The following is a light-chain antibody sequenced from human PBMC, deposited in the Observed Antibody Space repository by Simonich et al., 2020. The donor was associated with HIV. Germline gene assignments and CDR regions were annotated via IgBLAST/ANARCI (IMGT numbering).Light chain of an antibody. CDR2: GAS. CDR1: QIVRSN. Sequence: EIVLTQSPATLSVSPGERPTLSFRASQIVRSNLAWYQQKPGQAPRLLIYGASTRATGIPARFSGSGSGTDFTLTISGLEPEDFAVYYCQQYGTSRYTFGQGTKLESK. V-gene: IGKV3-15*01. J-gene: IGKJ2*01. CDR3: QQYGTSRYT.